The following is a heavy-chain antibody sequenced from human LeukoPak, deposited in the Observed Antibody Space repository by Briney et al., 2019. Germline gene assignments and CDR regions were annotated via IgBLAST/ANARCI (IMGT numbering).Heavy chain of an antibody. CDR2: ISGSGGST. CDR3: ARDRGHYGSGSGDY. V-gene: IGHV3-23*01. D-gene: IGHD3-10*01. Sequence: GGSLRLSCAASGFTFSSYAMSWVRQAPGKGLEWVSAISGSGGSTYYADSVKGRFTISRDNSKNTLYLQMNSLRAEDTAVYYCARDRGHYGSGSGDYWGQGTLVTVSS. J-gene: IGHJ4*02. CDR1: GFTFSSYA.